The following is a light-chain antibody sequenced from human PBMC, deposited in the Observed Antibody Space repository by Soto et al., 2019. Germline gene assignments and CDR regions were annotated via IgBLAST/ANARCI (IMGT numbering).Light chain of an antibody. J-gene: IGKJ4*01. V-gene: IGKV1-33*01. CDR3: QQYDNVLT. Sequence: DIQMTQSPSSLSASVGDRVTITCQASQGISNYLNWYQQKPGKAPKLLIYGASNLETGVPSRFSGSGSRTDFTFTISSLQPEDIATYYCQQYDNVLTFGGGTKVEIK. CDR2: GAS. CDR1: QGISNY.